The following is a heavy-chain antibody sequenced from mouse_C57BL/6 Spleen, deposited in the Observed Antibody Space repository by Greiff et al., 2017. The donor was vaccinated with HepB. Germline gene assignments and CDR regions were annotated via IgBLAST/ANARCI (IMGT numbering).Heavy chain of an antibody. CDR1: GFTFSDYG. V-gene: IGHV5-17*01. CDR3: ARSYYGNPYWYFDV. Sequence: EVNLVESGGGLVKPGGSLKLSCAASGFTFSDYGMHWVRQAPEKGLEWVAYISSGSSTIYYADTVKGRFTISRDNAKNTLFLQMTSLRSEDTAMYYCARSYYGNPYWYFDVWGTGTTVTVSS. CDR2: ISSGSSTI. J-gene: IGHJ1*03. D-gene: IGHD2-10*01.